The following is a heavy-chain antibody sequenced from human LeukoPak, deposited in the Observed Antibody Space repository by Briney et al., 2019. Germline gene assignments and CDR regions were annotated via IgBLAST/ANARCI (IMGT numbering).Heavy chain of an antibody. J-gene: IGHJ4*02. CDR3: AKDTYYYDSSGYYLFDY. CDR1: GFTFSSYA. V-gene: IGHV3-23*01. D-gene: IGHD3-22*01. Sequence: PGGSLRLSCAASGFTFSSYAMSWVRLAPGKGLEWVSGISDSARSTYYADSVKGRFPISRDNSKNTLYLQINSLRAEDTAIYYCAKDTYYYDSSGYYLFDYWGQGTLVTVSS. CDR2: ISDSARST.